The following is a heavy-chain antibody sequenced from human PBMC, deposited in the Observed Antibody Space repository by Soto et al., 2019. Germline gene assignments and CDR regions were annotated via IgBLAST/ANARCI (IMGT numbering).Heavy chain of an antibody. D-gene: IGHD6-6*01. J-gene: IGHJ5*02. Sequence: SVKVSCKASGYTFTSYGISWVRQAPGQGLEWMGWISAYNGDTNYAQKPQGRVTMTTDTSTSTAYMELRSLRSDDTAVYYCAREQRSSSSGGNWFDPWGQGTLVTVSS. V-gene: IGHV1-18*01. CDR1: GYTFTSYG. CDR3: AREQRSSSSGGNWFDP. CDR2: ISAYNGDT.